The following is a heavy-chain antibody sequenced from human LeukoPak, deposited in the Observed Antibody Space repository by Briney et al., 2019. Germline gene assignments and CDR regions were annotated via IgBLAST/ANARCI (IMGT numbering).Heavy chain of an antibody. J-gene: IGHJ4*02. Sequence: PGGSLRLSCAASGFTFSSYAMHWVRQAPGKGLEWVAVISYDGSNKYYADSVKGRFTISRDNSKHTLYLQMNSLRAEDTAVYYCAGEWYSGYWGQGTLVTVSS. V-gene: IGHV3-30-3*01. D-gene: IGHD6-13*01. CDR2: ISYDGSNK. CDR3: AGEWYSGY. CDR1: GFTFSSYA.